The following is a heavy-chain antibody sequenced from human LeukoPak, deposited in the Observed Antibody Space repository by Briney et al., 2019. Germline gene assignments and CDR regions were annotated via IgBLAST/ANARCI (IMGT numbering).Heavy chain of an antibody. Sequence: ASVKVSCKASGFTFTNYAMHWVRQAPGQRLEWMACINADNGNTKYSPKFQGRVTITRHTSASTVYMELSSLTSEDTAVYYCARDWVWFGESRYFSYWGQGTLVRVSS. CDR2: INADNGNT. CDR1: GFTFTNYA. CDR3: ARDWVWFGESRYFSY. D-gene: IGHD3-10*01. J-gene: IGHJ4*02. V-gene: IGHV1-3*01.